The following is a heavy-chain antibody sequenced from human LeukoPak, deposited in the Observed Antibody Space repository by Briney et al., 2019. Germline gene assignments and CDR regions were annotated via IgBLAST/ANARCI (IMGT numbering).Heavy chain of an antibody. Sequence: GGSLRLSRAASGFTFSKYWMLWVRQAPGKGLESVSRINTDGTVTTYADSVKGRFTVSRDNADNTMFLQMNSVRDEDTAVYYCATKQWLAPPPDSWGQGTPVTVSS. CDR3: ATKQWLAPPPDS. D-gene: IGHD6-19*01. V-gene: IGHV3-74*01. CDR2: INTDGTVT. J-gene: IGHJ4*02. CDR1: GFTFSKYW.